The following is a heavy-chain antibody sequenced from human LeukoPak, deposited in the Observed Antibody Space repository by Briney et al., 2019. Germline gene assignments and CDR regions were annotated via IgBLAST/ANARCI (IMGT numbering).Heavy chain of an antibody. CDR3: ARSQAYCSSTTCYVNWFDP. D-gene: IGHD2-2*01. J-gene: IGHJ5*02. CDR1: GGSISTYY. CDR2: IYYSGST. V-gene: IGHV4-59*01. Sequence: SETLSLTCTVSGGSISTYYWSWLRQPPGKGLQWIGYIYYSGSTNYNPSLKSRVTISVDTSKNQFSLKLSSVTAADTAVYYCARSQAYCSSTTCYVNWFDPWGQGTLVTVSS.